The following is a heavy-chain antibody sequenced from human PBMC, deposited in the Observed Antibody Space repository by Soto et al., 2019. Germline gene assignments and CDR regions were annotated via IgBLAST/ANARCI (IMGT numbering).Heavy chain of an antibody. Sequence: QTLSLTCSISGDSVSSDSAALNLIRQSPSRGLEWLGRTYYRSKWYNDYAVSVKSRITINPDTSKNQFSLQLNSVTPEDTAVYYCARSIAARRVYWFDPWGQGTLVTVSS. CDR1: GDSVSSDSAA. J-gene: IGHJ5*02. D-gene: IGHD6-6*01. CDR3: ARSIAARRVYWFDP. V-gene: IGHV6-1*01. CDR2: TYYRSKWYN.